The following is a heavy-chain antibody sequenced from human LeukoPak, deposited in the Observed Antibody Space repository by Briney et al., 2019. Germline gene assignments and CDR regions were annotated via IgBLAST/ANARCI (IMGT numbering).Heavy chain of an antibody. CDR2: ISFDGSNK. Sequence: PGGSLRLSCTASGFTFSSSAMHWVRQAPGKGLEWVAVISFDGSNKYYADSVKGRFTISRDNSKNTLYLQMNSLRVEDTAVYYCARGKSSSWYVGYFDLWGRGTVITVSS. CDR3: ARGKSSSWYVGYFDL. CDR1: GFTFSSSA. D-gene: IGHD6-13*01. J-gene: IGHJ2*01. V-gene: IGHV3-30-3*01.